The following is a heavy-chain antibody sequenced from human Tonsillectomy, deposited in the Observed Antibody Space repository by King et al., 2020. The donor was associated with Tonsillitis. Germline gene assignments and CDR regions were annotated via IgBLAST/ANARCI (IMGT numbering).Heavy chain of an antibody. CDR1: GGSISSGDYY. CDR2: IYDSGST. Sequence: QLQESGPGLVKPSHTLSLTCTVSGGSISSGDYYWSWIRQPPGKVLEWIGYIYDSGSTYYNPALKSRVTISVDTSKNQFSLNLSSVTAADTAVYYCARENRGNYYDSSGYYNYFDYWGQGTLVTVSS. D-gene: IGHD3-22*01. V-gene: IGHV4-30-4*01. J-gene: IGHJ4*02. CDR3: ARENRGNYYDSSGYYNYFDY.